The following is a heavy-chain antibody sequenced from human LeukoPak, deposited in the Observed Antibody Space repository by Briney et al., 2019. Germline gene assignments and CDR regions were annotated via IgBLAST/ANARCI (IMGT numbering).Heavy chain of an antibody. CDR1: GGSISSSFYY. CDR2: IYHSGST. Sequence: SETLSLTCTVPGGSISSSFYYWGWIRQPPGKGLEWIGSIYHSGSTYYNPSLKSRVTISVDTSRNQFSLNLSSVTAADTAVYYCARRYGPWGQGTLVAVSS. V-gene: IGHV4-39*01. J-gene: IGHJ5*02. CDR3: ARRYGP. D-gene: IGHD4-17*01.